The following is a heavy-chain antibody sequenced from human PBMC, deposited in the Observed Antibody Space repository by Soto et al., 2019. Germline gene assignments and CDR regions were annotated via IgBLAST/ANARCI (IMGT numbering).Heavy chain of an antibody. Sequence: QVQLQESGPGLGKPSQTLSLSCTLSGDSISSGNYYWGWIRHSPEKGLEWIEYINYSGSTYWNQSLRGRITMSVDTWKNQFSLKLRSVTAADTAVYYCARVPPGSGTYFNYYYVMDVWGQGTTVTVSS. V-gene: IGHV4-30-4*01. J-gene: IGHJ6*02. CDR1: GDSISSGNYY. CDR3: ARVPPGSGTYFNYYYVMDV. D-gene: IGHD3-10*01. CDR2: INYSGST.